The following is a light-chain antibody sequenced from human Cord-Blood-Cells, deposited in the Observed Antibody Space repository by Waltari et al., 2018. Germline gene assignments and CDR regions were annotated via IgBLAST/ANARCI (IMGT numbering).Light chain of an antibody. Sequence: DIQMTQSPSTLSASVGDRVPITCRASQSISSWLAWYQQKPGKAPKLLIYDTSSLESGVPSRFSGSGSGTEFTLTINSLQPDDFATYYCQQYNSYSLTFGGGTKVEIK. CDR3: QQYNSYSLT. V-gene: IGKV1-5*01. J-gene: IGKJ4*01. CDR1: QSISSW. CDR2: DTS.